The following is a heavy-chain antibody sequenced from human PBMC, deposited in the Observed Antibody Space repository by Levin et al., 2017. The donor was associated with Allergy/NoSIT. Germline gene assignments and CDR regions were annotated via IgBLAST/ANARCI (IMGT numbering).Heavy chain of an antibody. CDR2: IWYDGSNK. D-gene: IGHD3-10*01. J-gene: IGHJ4*02. Sequence: GGSLRLSCAASGFTFSSYGMHWVRQAPGKGLEWVAVIWYDGSNKYYADSVKGRFTISRDNSKNTLYLQMNSLRAEDTAVYYCAREVVQGVAPIFDYWGQGTLVTVSS. CDR3: AREVVQGVAPIFDY. V-gene: IGHV3-33*01. CDR1: GFTFSSYG.